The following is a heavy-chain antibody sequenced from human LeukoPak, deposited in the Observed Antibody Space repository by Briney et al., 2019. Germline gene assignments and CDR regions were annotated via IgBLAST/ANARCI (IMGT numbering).Heavy chain of an antibody. CDR1: GGSISSGSYY. CDR2: IYTSGST. J-gene: IGHJ5*02. V-gene: IGHV4-61*02. Sequence: NPSETLSLTCTVSGGSISSGSYYWSWIRQPAGKGLEWIGRIYTSGSTNYNPSLKSRVTISVDTSKNQFSLKLSSVTAADTAVYYCAREGVTWYSSSWYGELLDPWGQGTLVTVSS. D-gene: IGHD6-13*01. CDR3: AREGVTWYSSSWYGELLDP.